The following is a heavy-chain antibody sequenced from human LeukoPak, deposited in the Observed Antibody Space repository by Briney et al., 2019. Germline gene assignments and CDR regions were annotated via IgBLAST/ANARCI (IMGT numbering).Heavy chain of an antibody. J-gene: IGHJ5*02. CDR2: MNPNSGNT. Sequence: GASVTVSCKASGYTFTSYEINWVRQATGQGLEWMGWMNPNSGNTDYAQKFQGRLTITRNTSISTVYMELSSLRSEDTAVYYCARDSSGWYHWFDPWGQGTLVTVSS. CDR3: ARDSSGWYHWFDP. CDR1: GYTFTSYE. V-gene: IGHV1-8*03. D-gene: IGHD6-19*01.